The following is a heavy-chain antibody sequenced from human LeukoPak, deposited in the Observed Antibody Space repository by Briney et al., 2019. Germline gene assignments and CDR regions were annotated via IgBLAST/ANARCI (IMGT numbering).Heavy chain of an antibody. J-gene: IGHJ4*02. CDR2: ISSSSYI. D-gene: IGHD2-2*01. CDR1: GFTFSSYS. Sequence: GGSLRLSCAASGFTFSSYSMNWVRQAPGKGLEWVSSISSSSYIYYADSVKGRFTISRDNAKNSLYLQMNSLRAEDTAVYYCARDFSCSSTSCFSFPFDYWGQGTLVTVSS. V-gene: IGHV3-21*01. CDR3: ARDFSCSSTSCFSFPFDY.